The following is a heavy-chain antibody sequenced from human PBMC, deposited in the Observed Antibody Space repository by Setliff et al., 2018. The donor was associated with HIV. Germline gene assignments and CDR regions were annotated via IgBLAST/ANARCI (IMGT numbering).Heavy chain of an antibody. CDR2: ISYGSRAI. J-gene: IGHJ5*02. Sequence: GGSLRLSCAASGVTFSSAQMNWVRQAPGKGLEWVSYISYGSRAIYYADSVKGRFTISRDNAKNSLYLQMNSLRAEDTAVYYCASPAYSSGWYGHWGQGTLVTVSS. V-gene: IGHV3-48*03. CDR1: GVTFSSAQ. D-gene: IGHD3-22*01. CDR3: ASPAYSSGWYGH.